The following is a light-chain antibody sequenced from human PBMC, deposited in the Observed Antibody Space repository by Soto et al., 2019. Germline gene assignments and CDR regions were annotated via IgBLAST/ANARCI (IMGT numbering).Light chain of an antibody. CDR2: DAV. V-gene: IGKV3D-15*01. Sequence: EIVLTQSPDALSLSPGERVSLSCRASRPVVRQYIAWYHQKPGQAPRLLIHDAVSRATGIPDRFSGSGSGTEFTLTISSLQSEDFAVYYCQQYNNWWTFGQGTKVEIK. CDR3: QQYNNWWT. CDR1: RPVVRQ. J-gene: IGKJ1*01.